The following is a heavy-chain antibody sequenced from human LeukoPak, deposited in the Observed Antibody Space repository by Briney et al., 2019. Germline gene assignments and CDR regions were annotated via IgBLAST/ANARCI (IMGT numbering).Heavy chain of an antibody. D-gene: IGHD3-22*01. CDR2: ITGSSSYI. CDR3: AREHSGGGNYYDSSGYYRSFDY. Sequence: GGSLRLSCAASGFTFSTYYMNWVRQAPGKGLEWVSFITGSSSYIYYTDSVKGRFTISRDNAKNSLYLQMSSLRVEDTAVYYCAREHSGGGNYYDSSGYYRSFDYWGQGAPVTVSS. V-gene: IGHV3-21*01. CDR1: GFTFSTYY. J-gene: IGHJ4*02.